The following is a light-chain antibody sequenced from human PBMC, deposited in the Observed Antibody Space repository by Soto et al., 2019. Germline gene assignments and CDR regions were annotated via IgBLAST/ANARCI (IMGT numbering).Light chain of an antibody. CDR3: QSYESSLSGWV. V-gene: IGLV1-40*01. Sequence: QSVLTQPPSVSGAPGQRVTISCTGSSSNIGAGYAVHWYQQLPGTAPKLLIYGNSNRPSGVPDLFSGSKSGTSATLAITGLQAEDEADYYCQSYESSLSGWVFGGGTKLTVL. J-gene: IGLJ3*02. CDR2: GNS. CDR1: SSNIGAGYA.